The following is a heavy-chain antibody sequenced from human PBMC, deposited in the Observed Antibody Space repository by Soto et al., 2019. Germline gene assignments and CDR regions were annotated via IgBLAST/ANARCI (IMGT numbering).Heavy chain of an antibody. CDR2: FRESGGTT. CDR3: ANDCHWAILSRTHDY. V-gene: IGHV3-23*01. Sequence: PGGSLRLSCAASGFGFTFNTSAMSWVLQAPGKGLEWVSTFRESGGTTHYANSVKGRFTISRDTSKNMLYLQMNSLRAEDTAIYYCANDCHWAILSRTHDYSGQGTLVTVS. CDR1: GFGFTFNTSA. J-gene: IGHJ4*02. D-gene: IGHD1-7*01.